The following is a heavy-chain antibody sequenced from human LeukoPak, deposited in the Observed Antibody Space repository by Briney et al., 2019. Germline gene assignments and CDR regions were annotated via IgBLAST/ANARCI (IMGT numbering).Heavy chain of an antibody. V-gene: IGHV1-2*02. J-gene: IGHJ6*03. Sequence: ASVEVSCKASAYTFTGYYMHWVRQAPGQGLECMGWINPKTGDTKYAQKFQGRVTMTRDTSISTAYMELSRLRSDDTAVYYCAYYSNYVHYFYMDVWGKGTTVTVSS. D-gene: IGHD4-11*01. CDR1: AYTFTGYY. CDR3: AYYSNYVHYFYMDV. CDR2: INPKTGDT.